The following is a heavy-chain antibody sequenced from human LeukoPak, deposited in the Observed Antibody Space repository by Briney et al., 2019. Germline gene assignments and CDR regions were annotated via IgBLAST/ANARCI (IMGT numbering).Heavy chain of an antibody. Sequence: PSETLSLTCTVSGGSISSGDYYWSWIRQPPGKGLERIGYIYYSGSTYYNPSLKSRVTISVDTSKNQFSLKLSSVTAADTAVYYCARVTTEYRFFDYWGQGTLVTVSS. J-gene: IGHJ4*02. CDR1: GGSISSGDYY. V-gene: IGHV4-30-4*01. CDR2: IYYSGST. CDR3: ARVTTEYRFFDY. D-gene: IGHD4-17*01.